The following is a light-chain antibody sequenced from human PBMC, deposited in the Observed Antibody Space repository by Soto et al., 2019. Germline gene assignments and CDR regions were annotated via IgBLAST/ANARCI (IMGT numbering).Light chain of an antibody. Sequence: PGERATLSCRASQSVSSYLAWYQQKPGQAPRLLIYDASNRATGIPARFSGSGSGTDFTLTISSLEPEDFAVYYCQQRSNWPISFGQGTRLEIK. V-gene: IGKV3-11*01. CDR3: QQRSNWPIS. CDR1: QSVSSY. CDR2: DAS. J-gene: IGKJ5*01.